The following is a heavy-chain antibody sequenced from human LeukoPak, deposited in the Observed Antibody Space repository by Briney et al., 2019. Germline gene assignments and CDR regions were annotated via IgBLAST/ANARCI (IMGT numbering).Heavy chain of an antibody. J-gene: IGHJ4*02. D-gene: IGHD3-3*01. CDR2: FSSNGGST. CDR1: GFTFSSYA. V-gene: IGHV3-64*01. Sequence: GGSLRLSCAASGFTFSSYAMHWVRQAPGKGLEYVSAFSSNGGSTYYANSVKGRFNISRDNAKNSLYLQMNNLRAEDTALYYCARGLDYDFWSGSKKSYFDYWGQGTLVTVSS. CDR3: ARGLDYDFWSGSKKSYFDY.